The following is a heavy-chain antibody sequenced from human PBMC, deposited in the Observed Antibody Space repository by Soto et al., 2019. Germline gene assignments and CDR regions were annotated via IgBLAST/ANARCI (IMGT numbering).Heavy chain of an antibody. D-gene: IGHD3-10*01. CDR1: GGSFSGYY. CDR2: INHSGST. J-gene: IGHJ4*02. V-gene: IGHV4-34*01. Sequence: SETLSLTCAVYGGSFSGYYWSWIRQPPGKGPEWIGEINHSGSTNYNPSLKSRVTISVDTSKNQFSLKLSSVTAADTAVYYCATHDGEYYYGSSSFYYWGQGTLVTVSS. CDR3: ATHDGEYYYGSSSFYY.